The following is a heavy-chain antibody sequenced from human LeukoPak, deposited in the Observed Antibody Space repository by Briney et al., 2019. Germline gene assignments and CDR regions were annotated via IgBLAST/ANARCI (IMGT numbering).Heavy chain of an antibody. J-gene: IGHJ4*02. CDR1: GGSFSGYY. D-gene: IGHD6-19*01. Sequence: SETLSLTCAVYGGSFSGYYWSWIRQPPGKGLEWIGEINHSGSTNYNPSLKSRVTISVDTSKNQFSLNLSSVTAADTAVYYCASMYSSSWYYFDYWGQGILVTVSS. CDR3: ASMYSSSWYYFDY. CDR2: INHSGST. V-gene: IGHV4-34*01.